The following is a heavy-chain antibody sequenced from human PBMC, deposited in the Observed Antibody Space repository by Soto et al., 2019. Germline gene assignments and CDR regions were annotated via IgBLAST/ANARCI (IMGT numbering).Heavy chain of an antibody. J-gene: IGHJ6*02. Sequence: QLQLVQSGAEVKKPGSSMKVSCKASGGTFSSYAISWVRQAPGQGLEWMGGIIPIFGTANYAQKFQGRVTITADESTSTAYMELSSLRSEDTAVYYCYHSSSSYYGMDVWGQGTTVTVSS. CDR1: GGTFSSYA. V-gene: IGHV1-69*12. CDR3: YHSSSSYYGMDV. CDR2: IIPIFGTA. D-gene: IGHD6-13*01.